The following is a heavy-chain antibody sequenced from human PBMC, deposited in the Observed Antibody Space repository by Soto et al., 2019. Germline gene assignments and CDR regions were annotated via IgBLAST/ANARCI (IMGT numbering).Heavy chain of an antibody. D-gene: IGHD1-1*01. CDR3: ARELPQRQGRNMDV. CDR1: GGSMTSGDQY. J-gene: IGHJ6*02. CDR2: INHRGSL. V-gene: IGHV4-31*02. Sequence: SETLSLTWTVTGGSMTSGDQYWTWIRHRPGEGLEWFGYINHRGSLYYNPSLKSRVSMSVDTSKNQFSLNLSSVTAADTAVYYCARELPQRQGRNMDVWGQGTTVTVSS.